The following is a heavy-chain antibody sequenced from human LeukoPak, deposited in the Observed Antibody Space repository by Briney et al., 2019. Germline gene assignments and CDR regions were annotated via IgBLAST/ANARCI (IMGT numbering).Heavy chain of an antibody. CDR1: GGTFISYA. D-gene: IGHD3-9*01. CDR3: ARNFYDILTGYSDY. V-gene: IGHV1-69*13. Sequence: ASVKVSCKASGGTFISYAISWVRQAPGQGPEWMGGIIPIFGTANYAQKFQGRVTITADESTSTAYMELSSLRSEDTAVYYCARNFYDILTGYSDYWGQGTLVTVSS. J-gene: IGHJ4*02. CDR2: IIPIFGTA.